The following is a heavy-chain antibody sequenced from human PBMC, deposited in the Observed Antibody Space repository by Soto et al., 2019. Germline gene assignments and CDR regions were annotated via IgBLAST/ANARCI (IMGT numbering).Heavy chain of an antibody. D-gene: IGHD6-19*01. V-gene: IGHV4-39*01. CDR2: IYYSGST. CDR1: GGSISSSRYY. CDR3: ARGEQWLENWFDP. J-gene: IGHJ5*02. Sequence: QLQLQESGPGLVKPSETLSLTCTVSGGSISSSRYYWGWIRQPPGKGLEWIGSIYYSGSTYYNPSLKSRVTISVDTSKNQFSLKLSSVTAADTAVYYCARGEQWLENWFDPWGQGTLVTVSS.